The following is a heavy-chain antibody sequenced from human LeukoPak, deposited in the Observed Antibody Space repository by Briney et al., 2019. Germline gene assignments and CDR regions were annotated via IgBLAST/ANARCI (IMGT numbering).Heavy chain of an antibody. CDR3: ANSLRALWFGDLVLGY. Sequence: SGGSLRLSCAASGSTFSSYSMNWVRQAPGEGLEWVSAISGSGGSTYYADSVKGWFTISRDNSKNTLYLQMNSLRAEDTAVYYCANSLRALWFGDLVLGYWGQGTLVTVSS. D-gene: IGHD3-10*01. V-gene: IGHV3-23*01. CDR2: ISGSGGST. J-gene: IGHJ4*02. CDR1: GSTFSSYS.